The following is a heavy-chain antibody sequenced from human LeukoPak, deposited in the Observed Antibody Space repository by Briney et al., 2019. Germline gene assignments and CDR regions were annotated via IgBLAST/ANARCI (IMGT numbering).Heavy chain of an antibody. J-gene: IGHJ3*02. V-gene: IGHV3-30*18. CDR3: ANGNRYSSGWEDAFDI. Sequence: GGSLRLSCAASGFTFSSYGMHWVRQAPGKGLEWVAVISYDGSNKYYADSVKGRFTISRDNSKNTLYLQMNSLRAEDTAVYYCANGNRYSSGWEDAFDIWGQGTMVTVSS. CDR1: GFTFSSYG. CDR2: ISYDGSNK. D-gene: IGHD6-19*01.